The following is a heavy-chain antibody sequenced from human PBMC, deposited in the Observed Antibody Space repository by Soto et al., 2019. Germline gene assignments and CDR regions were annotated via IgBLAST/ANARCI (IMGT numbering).Heavy chain of an antibody. CDR3: ARSDGYNFNWLDS. D-gene: IGHD2-21*01. CDR2: MNPNRGNT. V-gene: IGHV1-8*01. J-gene: IGHJ5*01. CDR1: GYTFATYD. Sequence: QVQLVQSGAEVKTPGASVKVSCKASGYTFATYDINWVRQAPGQGLEWMGWMNPNRGNTGYAQKFQGRLTMTRDTALSVAHMELSSLRNEDTAVYYCARSDGYNFNWLDSWGQGTLVTGSA.